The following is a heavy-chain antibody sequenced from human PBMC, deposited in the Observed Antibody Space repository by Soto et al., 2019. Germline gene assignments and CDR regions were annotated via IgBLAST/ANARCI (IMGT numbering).Heavy chain of an antibody. V-gene: IGHV3-23*01. CDR3: ANCKGPEVIAYFDY. CDR2: ISGSGGST. J-gene: IGHJ4*02. CDR1: GFTFSSYA. Sequence: PGGSLRLSCAASGFTFSSYAMSWVRQAPGKGLEWVSAISGSGGSTYYADSVKGRFTISRDNSKNTLYLQMNSLRAEDTAVYYCANCKGPEVIAYFDYWGQGTLVTVSS. D-gene: IGHD3-16*02.